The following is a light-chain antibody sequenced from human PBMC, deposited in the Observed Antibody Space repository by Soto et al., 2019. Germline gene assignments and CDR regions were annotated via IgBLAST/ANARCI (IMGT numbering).Light chain of an antibody. V-gene: IGKV1-39*01. J-gene: IGKJ1*01. CDR1: QSISNY. CDR3: QQTYSSPET. CDR2: AAS. Sequence: DIQMTQSPSSLSASVGDRVTITCRASQSISNYLNWYQHKPGKAPNLLIYAASTLHSGLPSRFSGSGSGTHFTLTISSLQPEDFPTYYCQQTYSSPETFAQGTKVEI.